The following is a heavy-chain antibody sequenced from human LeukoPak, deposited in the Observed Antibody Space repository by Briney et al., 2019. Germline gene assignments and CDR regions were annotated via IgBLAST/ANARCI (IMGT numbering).Heavy chain of an antibody. CDR2: INHSGST. CDR1: GGSFSGYY. V-gene: IGHV4-34*01. D-gene: IGHD3-3*01. CDR3: PRGQVSVLRFLEWLSFDY. Sequence: SETLSLTCAVYGGSFSGYYWSWIRQPPGKGREWIGEINHSGSTNYNPSLTSRVTISVDTSKNQFSLKLSSVTAADTAVYYCPRGQVSVLRFLEWLSFDYWGQGTLVTVSS. J-gene: IGHJ4*02.